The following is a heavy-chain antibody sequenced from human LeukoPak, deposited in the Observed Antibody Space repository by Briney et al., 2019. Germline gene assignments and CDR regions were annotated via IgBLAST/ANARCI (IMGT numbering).Heavy chain of an antibody. D-gene: IGHD2-21*01. Sequence: SETLSLTCTVSGYSISSGYYWGWIRQPPGKGLEWTGSIYHSGSTYYNPSLKSRVTISVDTSKNQFSLKLSSVTAADTAVYYCAREGDHESAFDIWGQGTMVTVSS. V-gene: IGHV4-38-2*02. CDR2: IYHSGST. CDR3: AREGDHESAFDI. J-gene: IGHJ3*02. CDR1: GYSISSGYY.